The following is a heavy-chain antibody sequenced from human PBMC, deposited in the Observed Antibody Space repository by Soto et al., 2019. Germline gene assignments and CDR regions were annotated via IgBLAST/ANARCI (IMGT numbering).Heavy chain of an antibody. CDR1: GGTFSSYA. D-gene: IGHD3-10*01. CDR2: IIPIFGTA. V-gene: IGHV1-69*01. J-gene: IGHJ6*02. CDR3: ARDGVVRGVTNYYYYGMDV. Sequence: QVQLVQSGAEVKKPGSSVKVSCKASGGTFSSYAISWVRQAPGQGLEWMGGIIPIFGTANYAQKFQGRVTITAEESTRTAYMELSSLRSEDTAVYYCARDGVVRGVTNYYYYGMDVWGQGTTVTVSS.